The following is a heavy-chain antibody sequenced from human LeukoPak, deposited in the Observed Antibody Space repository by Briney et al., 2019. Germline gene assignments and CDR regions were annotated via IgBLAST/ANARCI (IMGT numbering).Heavy chain of an antibody. V-gene: IGHV3-66*01. CDR2: IYSGGST. Sequence: GGSLRLSCAASGFTVSSNFMTWVRQAPGKGLDWVSLIYSGGSTYYADSVKGRFTISRDNSKNTLYLQMNSLRAEDTAVYYCARDPTRNEKAAAGTYFQHWGQGTLVTVSS. CDR1: GFTVSSNF. CDR3: ARDPTRNEKAAAGTYFQH. J-gene: IGHJ1*01. D-gene: IGHD6-13*01.